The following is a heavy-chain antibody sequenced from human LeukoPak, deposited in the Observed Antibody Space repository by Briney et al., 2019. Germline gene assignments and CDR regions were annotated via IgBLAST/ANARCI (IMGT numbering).Heavy chain of an antibody. CDR3: ARGKWLPPYSFDY. Sequence: GGSLRLSCAASRFTFSSYEMNWVRQAPGKGLGWVSYISSSGSTIYYADSVKGRFTISRDNAKNSLYLQMNSLRAEDTAVYYCARGKWLPPYSFDYWGQGTLVTVSS. CDR2: ISSSGSTI. V-gene: IGHV3-48*03. D-gene: IGHD6-19*01. J-gene: IGHJ4*02. CDR1: RFTFSSYE.